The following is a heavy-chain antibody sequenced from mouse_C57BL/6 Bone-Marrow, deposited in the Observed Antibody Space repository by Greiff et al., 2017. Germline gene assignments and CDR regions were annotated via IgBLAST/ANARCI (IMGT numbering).Heavy chain of an antibody. CDR3: ERGGGTWFDY. CDR1: GFNIKDYY. CDR2: IDPEDGET. V-gene: IGHV14-2*01. Sequence: EVQLQQSGAELVKPGASVKLSCTASGFNIKDYYMPWVKQRTEQGLEWIGRIDPEDGETKYAPKFQGKATITADTASNTAYLQLSSLTSEDTAVYYCERGGGTWFDYWGQGTTLTVSS. J-gene: IGHJ2*01. D-gene: IGHD3-3*01.